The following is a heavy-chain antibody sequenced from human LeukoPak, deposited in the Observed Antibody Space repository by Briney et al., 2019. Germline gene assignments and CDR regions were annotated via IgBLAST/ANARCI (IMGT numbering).Heavy chain of an antibody. D-gene: IGHD3-10*01. CDR2: FDPEDGET. CDR3: ATDWFGETAGYYYGMDV. V-gene: IGHV1-24*01. Sequence: ASVKVSCKVSGYTLTELSMHWVRQAPGKGLEWMGGFDPEDGETIYAQKFQGRVTMTEDTSTDTAYMELSSLRSEDTAVYYCATDWFGETAGYYYGMDVWGQGTTVTVSS. CDR1: GYTLTELS. J-gene: IGHJ6*02.